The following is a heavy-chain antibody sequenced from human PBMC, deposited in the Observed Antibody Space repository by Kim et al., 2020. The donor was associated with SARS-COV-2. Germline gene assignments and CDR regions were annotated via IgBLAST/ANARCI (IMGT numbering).Heavy chain of an antibody. CDR1: GGSISSSSYY. V-gene: IGHV4-39*01. CDR3: ARPTLYGEWLGGAFDI. Sequence: SETLSLTCTVSGGSISSSSYYWGWIRQPPGKGLEWIGSIYYSGSTYYNPSLKSRVTISVDTSKNQFSLKLSSVTAADTAVYYCARPTLYGEWLGGAFDIWGQGTMVTVSS. D-gene: IGHD6-19*01. J-gene: IGHJ3*02. CDR2: IYYSGST.